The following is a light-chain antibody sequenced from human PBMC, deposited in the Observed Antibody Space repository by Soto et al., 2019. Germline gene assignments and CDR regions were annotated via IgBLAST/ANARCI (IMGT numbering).Light chain of an antibody. CDR3: QRYSDWPPWT. V-gene: IGKV3-15*01. J-gene: IGKJ1*01. Sequence: EIVITQSPATLSVSPVERATLSCRASESVSSKLAWYQQKPGQAPRLLIYDASIMATGIPDRFIGSGSGTEFTLSITSLQSEDFAVYYCQRYSDWPPWTFGQGTKVDI. CDR2: DAS. CDR1: ESVSSK.